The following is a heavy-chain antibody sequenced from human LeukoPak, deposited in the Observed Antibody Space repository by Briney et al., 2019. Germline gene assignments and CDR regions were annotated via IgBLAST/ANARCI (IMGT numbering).Heavy chain of an antibody. Sequence: PSETLSLTCTVSGGSISSYYWSWIRQPAGKGLEWIGRIYTSGSTNYNPSLKSRVTMSVDTSKNQFSLKLSSVTAADTAVYYCARSFRGSREGDYFDYWGQGTLVTVSS. D-gene: IGHD3-10*01. V-gene: IGHV4-4*07. J-gene: IGHJ4*02. CDR2: IYTSGST. CDR3: ARSFRGSREGDYFDY. CDR1: GGSISSYY.